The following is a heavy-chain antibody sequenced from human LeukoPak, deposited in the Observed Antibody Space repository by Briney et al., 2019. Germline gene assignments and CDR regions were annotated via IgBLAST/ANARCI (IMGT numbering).Heavy chain of an antibody. CDR1: GFTVSSNY. CDR3: ARDPHFGY. CDR2: IYSGGST. D-gene: IGHD3-10*01. Sequence: GGSLRPSCAASGFTVSSNYMSWVRQAPGKGLEWVSVIYSGGSTYYADSVKGRFTISRDNSKNTLFLQMNSLRAEDTAVYYCARDPHFGYWGQGTLVTVSS. V-gene: IGHV3-53*01. J-gene: IGHJ4*02.